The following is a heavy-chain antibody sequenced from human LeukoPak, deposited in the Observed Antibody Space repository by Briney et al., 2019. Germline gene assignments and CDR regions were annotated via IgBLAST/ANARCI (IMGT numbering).Heavy chain of an antibody. CDR1: VYTFTSYD. CDR2: MNPNSGDT. Sequence: ASVKVSCKASVYTFTSYDICWVRQATGQGLEWMGWMNPNSGDTGYAQKFQGRVTMTRDTSISTAYMELSSLRSDDTAVYYCARGPAGDYWGQGTLVTVSS. J-gene: IGHJ4*02. CDR3: ARGPAGDY. V-gene: IGHV1-8*01.